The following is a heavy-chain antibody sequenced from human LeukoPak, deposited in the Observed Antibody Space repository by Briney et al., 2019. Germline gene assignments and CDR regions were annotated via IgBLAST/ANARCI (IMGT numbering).Heavy chain of an antibody. CDR2: IKEDGSMQ. CDR3: ARVVTWFDP. Sequence: GGFLRLSCTASGFTFSSYWMTWVRQAPGKGLEWVANIKEDGSMQSYVDSVKGRFTISRDNAKNSVYLQMNSLRAEDTAVYYCARVVTWFDPWGQGSLVTVSS. V-gene: IGHV3-7*04. CDR1: GFTFSSYW. J-gene: IGHJ5*02.